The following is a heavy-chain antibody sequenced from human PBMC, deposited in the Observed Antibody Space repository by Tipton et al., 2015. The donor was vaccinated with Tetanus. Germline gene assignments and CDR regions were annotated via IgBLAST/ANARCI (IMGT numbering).Heavy chain of an antibody. J-gene: IGHJ4*02. V-gene: IGHV4-31*03. CDR3: ARRGGGSTFDH. Sequence: TLSLTCSVSGGSISSGGYYWSWIRQHPGKGLEWLGCIYYTGNTYYNPSLKSRLTISLDTSKNHFSLRLTSLSAADTAVYFCARRGGGSTFDHWGQGTLVTVSS. CDR2: IYYTGNT. CDR1: GGSISSGGYY. D-gene: IGHD1-26*01.